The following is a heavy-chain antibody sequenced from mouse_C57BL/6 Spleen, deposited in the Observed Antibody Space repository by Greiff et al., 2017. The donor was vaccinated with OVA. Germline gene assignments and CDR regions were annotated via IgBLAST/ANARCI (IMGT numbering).Heavy chain of an antibody. CDR3: ARDGTGFAY. J-gene: IGHJ3*01. CDR2: INPNNGGT. CDR1: GYTFTDYY. V-gene: IGHV1-26*01. D-gene: IGHD4-1*01. Sequence: VQLQQSGPELVKPGASVKISCKASGYTFTDYYMNWVKQSHGKSLEWIGDINPNNGGTSYNQKFKGKATLTVDKSSSTAYMELRSLTSEDSAGYYCARDGTGFAYWGQGTLVTVSA.